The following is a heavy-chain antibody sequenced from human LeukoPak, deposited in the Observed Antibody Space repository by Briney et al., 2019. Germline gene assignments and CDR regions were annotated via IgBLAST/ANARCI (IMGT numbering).Heavy chain of an antibody. V-gene: IGHV4-61*02. CDR1: GGSISSGSYF. D-gene: IGHD6-13*01. Sequence: SQTLSLTCSVSGGSISSGSYFWSWIRQPAGKGLEWIGRIYTSGSTNYNPSLKSRVTISVDTSRNQFSLKLSSVTAADTAVYYCARLARAAAARFDYWGQGTLVTVSS. CDR3: ARLARAAAARFDY. J-gene: IGHJ4*02. CDR2: IYTSGST.